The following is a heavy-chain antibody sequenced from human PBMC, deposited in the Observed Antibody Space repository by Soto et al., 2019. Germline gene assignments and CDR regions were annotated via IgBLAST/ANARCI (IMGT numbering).Heavy chain of an antibody. CDR3: ARVDTAMVT. CDR1: GFTFSSYA. V-gene: IGHV3-30-3*01. CDR2: ISYDGSNK. D-gene: IGHD5-18*01. Sequence: QVQLVESGGGVVQPGRSLRLSCAASGFTFSSYAMHWVRQAPGKGLEWVAVISYDGSNKYYADSVKGRFTISRDNSKNTLYLQMNCLRAEGTAVYYCARVDTAMVTWGQGTLVTVSS. J-gene: IGHJ4*02.